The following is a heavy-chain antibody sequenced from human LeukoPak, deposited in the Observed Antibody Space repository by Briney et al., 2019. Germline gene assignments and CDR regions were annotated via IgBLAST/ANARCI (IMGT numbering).Heavy chain of an antibody. CDR1: GGSFSGYY. CDR2: INHSGST. J-gene: IGHJ3*02. Sequence: SETLSLTCAVYGGSFSGYYWSWIRQPPGKGLEWIGEINHSGSTNYNPSLKSRVTISVDTSKNQFSLKLSSVTAADTAVYYCARGVFGYSSSWYPNDAFDIWGQGTMVTVSS. CDR3: ARGVFGYSSSWYPNDAFDI. D-gene: IGHD6-13*01. V-gene: IGHV4-34*01.